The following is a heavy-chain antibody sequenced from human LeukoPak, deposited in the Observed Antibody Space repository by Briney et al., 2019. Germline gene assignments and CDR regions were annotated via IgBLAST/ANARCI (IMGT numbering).Heavy chain of an antibody. J-gene: IGHJ4*02. CDR2: ISSSSSTI. Sequence: GGSLRLSCAASGFTFSSYSMNWVRQAPGKGLEWVSYISSSSSTIYYADSVKGRFTISRDNSKNTLYLQMNSLRAEDTAVYYCAKDSVYYDSSGYFDYWGQGTLVTVSS. CDR1: GFTFSSYS. V-gene: IGHV3-48*01. CDR3: AKDSVYYDSSGYFDY. D-gene: IGHD3-22*01.